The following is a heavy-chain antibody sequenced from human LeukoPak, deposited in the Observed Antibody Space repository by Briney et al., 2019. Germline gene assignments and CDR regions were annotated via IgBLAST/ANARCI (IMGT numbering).Heavy chain of an antibody. V-gene: IGHV3-30*04. CDR1: GFTVSSYA. CDR3: ARDLGSGWTMGTFDY. J-gene: IGHJ4*02. D-gene: IGHD6-19*01. Sequence: GGSLRPSCAPSGFTVSSYAMHWARQPPGKGLEWVAVISYDGRDKYYADSVKGRFTISRDNSKNALYLQMNSLRAEDTAVYYCARDLGSGWTMGTFDYWGQGTLVTVSS. CDR2: ISYDGRDK.